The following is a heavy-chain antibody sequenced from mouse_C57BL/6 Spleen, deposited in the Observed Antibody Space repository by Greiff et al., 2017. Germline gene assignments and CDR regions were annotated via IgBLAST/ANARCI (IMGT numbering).Heavy chain of an antibody. CDR1: GYTFTSYW. Sequence: QVHVKQPGAELVRPGSSVKLSCKASGYTFTSYWMHWVKQRPIQGLEWIGNIDPSDSETHYNQKFKDKATLTVDKSSSTAYMQLSSLTSEDSAVYYCAREEPSTMIRGWFAYWGQGTLVTVSA. J-gene: IGHJ3*01. V-gene: IGHV1-52*01. CDR3: AREEPSTMIRGWFAY. CDR2: IDPSDSET. D-gene: IGHD2-4*01.